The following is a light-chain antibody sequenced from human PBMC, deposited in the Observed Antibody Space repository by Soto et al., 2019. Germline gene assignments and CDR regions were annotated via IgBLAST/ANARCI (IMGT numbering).Light chain of an antibody. CDR2: DAS. Sequence: EIVLTQSPATLSLSPGESATLSCRASQSVISSLAWYQQKAGQAPRLLIFDASNRATGIPARFSGSGSGTDFTLTISSLEPEDFAIYYCQQRITWPSTFGQGTKLEIK. J-gene: IGKJ2*01. CDR1: QSVISS. V-gene: IGKV3-11*01. CDR3: QQRITWPST.